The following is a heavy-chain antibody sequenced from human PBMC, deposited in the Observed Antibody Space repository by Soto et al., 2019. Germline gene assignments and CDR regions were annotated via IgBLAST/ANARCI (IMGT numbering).Heavy chain of an antibody. CDR2: IYYSGST. Sequence: QVQLQESGPGLVKPSQTLSLPCTVSGGSISSGGYYWSWIRQHPGKGLEWIGYIYYSGSTYYNPSLKSRVTISVDTSKNQFSLKLSSVTAADTAVYYCAREMVRGVVPRRYDAFDIWGQGTMVTVSS. CDR1: GGSISSGGYY. CDR3: AREMVRGVVPRRYDAFDI. V-gene: IGHV4-31*03. J-gene: IGHJ3*02. D-gene: IGHD3-10*01.